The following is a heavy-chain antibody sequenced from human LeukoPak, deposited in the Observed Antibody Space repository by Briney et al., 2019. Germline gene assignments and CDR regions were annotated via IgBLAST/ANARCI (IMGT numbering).Heavy chain of an antibody. CDR1: GFTFSSYG. CDR3: AKTIYGWGKTYFDY. V-gene: IGHV3-23*01. J-gene: IGHJ4*02. CDR2: ISGSGGST. Sequence: GGSLRLSCAASGFTFSSYGMSWVRQAPGKGLEWVSAISGSGGSTYYADSVKGRFTISRDNSKNTLYLQVNSLRAEDTAVYYCAKTIYGWGKTYFDYWGQGTLVTVSS. D-gene: IGHD3-10*01.